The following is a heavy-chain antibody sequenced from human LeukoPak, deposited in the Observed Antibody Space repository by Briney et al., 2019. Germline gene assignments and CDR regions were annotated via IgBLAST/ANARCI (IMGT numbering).Heavy chain of an antibody. V-gene: IGHV3-11*06. CDR2: ISGSSGST. CDR1: GFTFSNYY. D-gene: IGHD3-22*01. CDR3: ARDQGENYDSSGYYPY. Sequence: PGGSLRLSCAASGFTFSNYYMSWIRQAPGKGLEWVSYISGSSGSTNYADSVMGRFTISRGNGKNSLYLQMNSLRAEDTAVYYCARDQGENYDSSGYYPYWGQGTLVTVSS. J-gene: IGHJ4*02.